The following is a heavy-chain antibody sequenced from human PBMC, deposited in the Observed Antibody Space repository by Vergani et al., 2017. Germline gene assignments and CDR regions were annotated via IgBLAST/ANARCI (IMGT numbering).Heavy chain of an antibody. V-gene: IGHV5-51*01. CDR2: IHPADSDT. CDR3: ARLYGRDSGGSKYFDY. J-gene: IGHJ4*02. CDR1: GYSFTNYW. D-gene: IGHD5-12*01. Sequence: EVQLVQSGAEVKKPGESLKISCQISGYSFTNYWIGWVRQMPGKGLEWMWIIHPADSDTRYSPSFQGQVTISVDKSISTAYLQRSSLRASDSAMYYCARLYGRDSGGSKYFDYWGQGTLVTVSS.